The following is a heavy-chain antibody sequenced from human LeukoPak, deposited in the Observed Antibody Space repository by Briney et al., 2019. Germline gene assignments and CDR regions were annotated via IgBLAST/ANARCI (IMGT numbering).Heavy chain of an antibody. D-gene: IGHD3-3*01. CDR1: GGSISSGGYS. CDR3: ARDYDLGWYFDL. CDR2: IYHSGST. Sequence: PSETLSLTCAVSGGSISSGGYSWRWIRQPPGKGLEWIGYIYHSGSTNYNPSLKSRVTISVDTSKNQFSLKLSSVTAADTAMYYCARDYDLGWYFDLWGRGTLVTVSS. V-gene: IGHV4-30-2*01. J-gene: IGHJ2*01.